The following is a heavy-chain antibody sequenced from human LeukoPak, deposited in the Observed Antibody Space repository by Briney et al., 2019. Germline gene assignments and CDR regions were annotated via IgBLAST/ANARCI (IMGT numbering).Heavy chain of an antibody. D-gene: IGHD6-19*01. V-gene: IGHV4-34*01. Sequence: SETLSLTCAVSGVAFSNYYWSWVRQSPTTGLEWIGEINHSGYTNYNPSLKSRVTISIDTSKNQFSLMVISVTAADTGVYYCTRAVAGHPDWGQGTLVTVSS. CDR1: GVAFSNYY. CDR3: TRAVAGHPD. J-gene: IGHJ4*02. CDR2: INHSGYT.